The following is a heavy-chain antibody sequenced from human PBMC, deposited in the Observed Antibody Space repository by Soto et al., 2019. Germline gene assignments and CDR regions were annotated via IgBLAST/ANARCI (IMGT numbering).Heavy chain of an antibody. CDR2: ISGSGGST. D-gene: IGHD6-19*01. CDR1: GFTFSSYA. CDR3: ANDDNSGWYIPDPWPFDY. Sequence: EVQLLESGGGLVQPGGSLRLSCAASGFTFSSYAMSWVRQAPGKGLEWVSAISGSGGSTYYADSVKGRFTISRDNSKNTLYLQMNSLRADDTAVYYCANDDNSGWYIPDPWPFDYWGQGTLVTVSS. J-gene: IGHJ4*02. V-gene: IGHV3-23*01.